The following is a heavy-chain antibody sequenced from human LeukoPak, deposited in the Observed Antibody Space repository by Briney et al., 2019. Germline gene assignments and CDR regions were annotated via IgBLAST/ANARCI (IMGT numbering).Heavy chain of an antibody. V-gene: IGHV3-30*04. J-gene: IGHJ4*02. CDR3: ARDTRYADSSGWYLGIDY. D-gene: IGHD6-19*01. CDR2: ISYDGSNK. CDR1: GFTFSSYA. Sequence: GGSLRLSCAASGFTFSSYAMHWVRQAPGKRLEWVAVISYDGSNKYYADSVKGRFTISRDNSKNTLYLQMNSLRAEDTAVYYCARDTRYADSSGWYLGIDYWGQGTLVTVSS.